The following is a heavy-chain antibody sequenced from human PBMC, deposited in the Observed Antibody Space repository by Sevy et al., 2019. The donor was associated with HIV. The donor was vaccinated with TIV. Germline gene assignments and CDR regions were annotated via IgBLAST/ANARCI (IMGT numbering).Heavy chain of an antibody. J-gene: IGHJ1*01. CDR1: GFTFDDYA. Sequence: GGSLRLSCAASGFTFDDYAMHWVRQAPGKGLEWVSGISWNSAFIGYADSGKGRLTISRDNAKNSLYLQMNSLKPEDTAFYYCAKDGGSGSGPSAEFFQHWGQGTLVTVSS. V-gene: IGHV3-9*01. CDR2: ISWNSAFI. D-gene: IGHD6-19*01. CDR3: AKDGGSGSGPSAEFFQH.